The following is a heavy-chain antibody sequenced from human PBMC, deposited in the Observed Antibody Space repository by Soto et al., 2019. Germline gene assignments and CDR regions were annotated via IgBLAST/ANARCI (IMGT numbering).Heavy chain of an antibody. V-gene: IGHV3-7*01. J-gene: IGHJ4*02. D-gene: IGHD3-22*01. CDR2: IKEDGTAK. CDR3: TTDRGYLTFDY. CDR1: GFTFSNSW. Sequence: GGSLILSCAASGFTFSNSWMNWVRQAPGKGLEWVANIKEDGTAKYYLDSVKGRFTVSIDNVKNSLYLQMNSLRAEDTAMYYCTTDRGYLTFDYWGPGTLVTVSS.